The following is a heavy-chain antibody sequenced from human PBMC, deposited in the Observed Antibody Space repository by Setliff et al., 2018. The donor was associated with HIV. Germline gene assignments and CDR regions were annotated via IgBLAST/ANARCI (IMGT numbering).Heavy chain of an antibody. CDR3: ASSVGFRDF. V-gene: IGHV4-34*01. CDR2: ITPSGRT. Sequence: PSETLSLTCTVSGGSVSNYFWTWIRQAPGKGLEWIAEITPSGRTNYSPSLKSRLSLSIESSKNQLFLKVMSVTAADSAVYYCASSVGFRDFWGQGTPVTVSS. CDR1: GGSVSNYF. J-gene: IGHJ4*02. D-gene: IGHD3-10*01.